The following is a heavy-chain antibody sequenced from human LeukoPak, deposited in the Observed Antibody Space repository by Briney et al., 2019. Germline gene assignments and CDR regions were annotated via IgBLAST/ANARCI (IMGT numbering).Heavy chain of an antibody. CDR2: INAGNGNT. Sequence: ASVKVSCKASGYTFTSYAMHWVRQAPGQRLEWMGWINAGNGNTKYSQKFQGRVTITRDTSASTAYMELSSLRSEDTAVYYCARDDSGKTTTGYGMDVWGKGTTVTVSS. CDR3: ARDDSGKTTTGYGMDV. CDR1: GYTFTSYA. V-gene: IGHV1-3*01. J-gene: IGHJ6*04. D-gene: IGHD3-10*01.